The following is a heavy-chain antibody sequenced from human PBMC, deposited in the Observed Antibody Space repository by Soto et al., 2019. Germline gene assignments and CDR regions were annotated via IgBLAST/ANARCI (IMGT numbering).Heavy chain of an antibody. D-gene: IGHD6-19*01. Sequence: QVQLQESGPGLVKPSGTLSLTCAVSGGSISSSNWWSWVRQPPGKGLEWIGEIYHSGSTNYNPSLRSRVTISVDKSKNQFSLKRSSVTAAATAVYYWARGGGRGVAGIFQHWGQGTLVTVSS. V-gene: IGHV4-4*02. CDR2: IYHSGST. J-gene: IGHJ1*01. CDR3: ARGGGRGVAGIFQH. CDR1: GGSISSSNW.